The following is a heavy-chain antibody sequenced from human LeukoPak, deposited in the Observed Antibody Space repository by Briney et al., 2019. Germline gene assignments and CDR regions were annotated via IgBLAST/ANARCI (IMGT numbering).Heavy chain of an antibody. V-gene: IGHV3-9*01. CDR3: AKASMVRGLFDY. D-gene: IGHD3-10*01. CDR2: ISWNSGSI. Sequence: PGGSQRLSCAASGLTIDDYAMHWVRQAPGKGLEWVSGISWNSGSIGYADSVKGRFTISRDNAKNSLYLQMNSLRAEDTALYYCAKASMVRGLFDYWGQGTLVTVSS. J-gene: IGHJ4*02. CDR1: GLTIDDYA.